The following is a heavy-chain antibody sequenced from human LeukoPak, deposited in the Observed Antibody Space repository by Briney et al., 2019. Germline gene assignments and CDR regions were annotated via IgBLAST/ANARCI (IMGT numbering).Heavy chain of an antibody. CDR3: ARETAGGNYYFDY. D-gene: IGHD6-13*01. Sequence: PGGSLRLSCAASGFTFSSYSMNWVRQAPGKGLEWVAVTSHDGSNKYHADSVEGRFTISRDNSKNALYLQMNSLRPEDTAVYYCARETAGGNYYFDYWGQGTLVTVSS. V-gene: IGHV3-30*03. CDR2: TSHDGSNK. J-gene: IGHJ4*02. CDR1: GFTFSSYS.